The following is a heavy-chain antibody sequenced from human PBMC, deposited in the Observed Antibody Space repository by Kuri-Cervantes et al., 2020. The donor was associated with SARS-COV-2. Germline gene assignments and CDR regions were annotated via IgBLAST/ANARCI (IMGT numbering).Heavy chain of an antibody. Sequence: GSLRLSCAVYGGSFSGYYWSWIRQPPGKGLEWIGEINHSGSTYYNPSLKSRVTISVDTSKNQFSLKLSSVTAADTAVYYCARLPATVTPHYWGQGTLVTVSS. J-gene: IGHJ4*02. V-gene: IGHV4-34*01. CDR3: ARLPATVTPHY. CDR1: GGSFSGYY. D-gene: IGHD4-17*01. CDR2: INHSGST.